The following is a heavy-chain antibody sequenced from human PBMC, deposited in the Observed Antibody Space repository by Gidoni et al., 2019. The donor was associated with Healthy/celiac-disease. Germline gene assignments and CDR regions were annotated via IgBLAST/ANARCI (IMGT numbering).Heavy chain of an antibody. J-gene: IGHJ4*02. CDR3: ARKYGSGSFIY. D-gene: IGHD3-10*01. CDR2: INHSVST. V-gene: IGHV4-34*01. Sequence: QVQLQQWGAGLLKPSETLSLTCAVYGGSFSGYYWSWIRQPPGKGLEWIGEINHSVSTNYNPSLKSRVTISVDTSKNQFSLKLSSVTAADTAVYYCARKYGSGSFIYWGQGTLVTVSS. CDR1: GGSFSGYY.